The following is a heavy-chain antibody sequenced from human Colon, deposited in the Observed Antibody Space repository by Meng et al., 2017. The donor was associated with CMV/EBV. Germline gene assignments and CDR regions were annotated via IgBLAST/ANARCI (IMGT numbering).Heavy chain of an antibody. Sequence: QLTLEEPGPTVVKTPQTPTLTSTFSGVSTTTMCNSLGVIRQPPGKALEWLGIIHGDDTTEFSPSLQSRLATTRDTSKNQVFLKMTAMDSMDTAIYYCARMYSSSSGEDSWGQGTLVTVSS. V-gene: IGHV2-5*02. J-gene: IGHJ4*02. CDR3: ARMYSSSSGEDS. CDR2: IHGDDTT. CDR1: GVSTTTMCNS. D-gene: IGHD6-6*01.